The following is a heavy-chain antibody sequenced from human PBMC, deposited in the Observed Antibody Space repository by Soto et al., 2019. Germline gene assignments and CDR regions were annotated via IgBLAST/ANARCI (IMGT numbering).Heavy chain of an antibody. J-gene: IGHJ6*02. Sequence: GGSLRLSCAASGFTFSSYGMHWVRQAPGKGLEWVAVIWYDGSNKYYADSVKGRFTISRDNSKNTLYLQMNSLRAEDTAVYYCARDGIDIVVVPAAPSNYYYYGMDVWGQGTTVTVSS. CDR2: IWYDGSNK. CDR3: ARDGIDIVVVPAAPSNYYYYGMDV. V-gene: IGHV3-33*01. CDR1: GFTFSSYG. D-gene: IGHD2-2*01.